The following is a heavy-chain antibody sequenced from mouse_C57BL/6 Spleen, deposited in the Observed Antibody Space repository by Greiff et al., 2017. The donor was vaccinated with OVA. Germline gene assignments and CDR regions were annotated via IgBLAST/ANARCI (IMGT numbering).Heavy chain of an antibody. D-gene: IGHD6-1*01. Sequence: EVQLVESGGGLVKPGGSLKLSCAASGFTFSSYALSWVRQTPEKRLEWVATISDGGSYTYYPDNVQGRFTISRDNAKNNLYLQMSHLKSEDTAMYYGARASPFAYWGQGTLVTVAA. V-gene: IGHV5-4*01. CDR1: GFTFSSYA. CDR3: ARASPFAY. CDR2: ISDGGSYT. J-gene: IGHJ3*01.